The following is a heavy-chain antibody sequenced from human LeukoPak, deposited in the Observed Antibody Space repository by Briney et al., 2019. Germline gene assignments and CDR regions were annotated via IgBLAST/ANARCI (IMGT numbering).Heavy chain of an antibody. CDR3: ARHPYDSSGYYPY. V-gene: IGHV1-18*01. D-gene: IGHD3-22*01. CDR1: GGTFSSYA. J-gene: IGHJ4*02. CDR2: ISAYNGNT. Sequence: ASVKVSCKASGGTFSSYAISWVRQAPGQGLEWMGWISAYNGNTNYAQKLQGRVTMTTDTSTSTAYLEVRSLRSDDTAVYYCARHPYDSSGYYPYWGQGTLVTVSS.